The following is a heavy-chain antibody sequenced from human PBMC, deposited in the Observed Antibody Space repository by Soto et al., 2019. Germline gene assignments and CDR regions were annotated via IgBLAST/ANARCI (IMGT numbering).Heavy chain of an antibody. CDR1: GGTFSSYA. CDR3: ARDPIVVVPATTIPNGYYYYYYGMDV. Sequence: SVKVSCKASGGTFSSYAISWVRQAPGQGLEWMGGIIPIFGTANYAQKFQGRVTITADKSTSTAYMELSSLRSEDTSVYYCARDPIVVVPATTIPNGYYYYYYGMDVWGQGTTVTVSS. V-gene: IGHV1-69*06. CDR2: IIPIFGTA. J-gene: IGHJ6*02. D-gene: IGHD2-2*01.